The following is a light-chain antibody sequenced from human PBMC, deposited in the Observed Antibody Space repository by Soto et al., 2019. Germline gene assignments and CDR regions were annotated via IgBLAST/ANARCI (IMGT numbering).Light chain of an antibody. Sequence: EIVLTQSPGTVSLSPGERATLSCRASQSISSSYLAWYQQKPGQAPRLLIYGASSRATGMPDRFSGSGTGTYFTLTVSRLEREDFAVYYCQQYATSPPTFGGGTKVEI. CDR1: QSISSSY. CDR3: QQYATSPPT. J-gene: IGKJ4*01. CDR2: GAS. V-gene: IGKV3-20*01.